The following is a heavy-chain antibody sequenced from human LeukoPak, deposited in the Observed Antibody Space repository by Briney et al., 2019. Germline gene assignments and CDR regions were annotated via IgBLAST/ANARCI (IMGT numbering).Heavy chain of an antibody. CDR1: GFTFDDYA. CDR2: ISWNSGSI. D-gene: IGHD3-16*01. V-gene: IGHV3-9*01. CDR3: AKTEYLGEFDY. Sequence: GGSLRLSCAASGFTFDDYAMHWVRQAPGKGLEWVSGISWNSGSIGYADSVKGRFTISRDNSKNTLYLQMNSLRAEDTAVYHCAKTEYLGEFDYWGQGTLVTVSS. J-gene: IGHJ4*02.